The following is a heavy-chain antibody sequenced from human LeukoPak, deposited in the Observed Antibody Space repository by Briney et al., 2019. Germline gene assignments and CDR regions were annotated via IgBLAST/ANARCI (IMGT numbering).Heavy chain of an antibody. CDR1: GGSFSGYY. Sequence: SETLSLTCAVYGGSFSGYYWSWIRQPPGKGLEWIGEINHSGSTNYNPSLNSRVTISVDTSKNQFSLKLSSVTAADTAVYYCARLCGGSCYSVPDWGQGTLVTVSS. J-gene: IGHJ4*02. CDR3: ARLCGGSCYSVPD. CDR2: INHSGST. D-gene: IGHD2-15*01. V-gene: IGHV4-34*01.